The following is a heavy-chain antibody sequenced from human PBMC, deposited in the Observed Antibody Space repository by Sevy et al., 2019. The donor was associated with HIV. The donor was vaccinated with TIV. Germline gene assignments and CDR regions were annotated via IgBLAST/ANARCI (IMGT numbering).Heavy chain of an antibody. V-gene: IGHV3-30*18. CDR3: AKDSGGQWLAPQEH. CDR2: ISYDGSNK. D-gene: IGHD6-19*01. Sequence: GGSLRLSCAASGFIFSSYGMHWVRQAPGKGLEWVAVISYDGSNKYYADSVKGRFTISRDNSKNTLYLQMNSLRAVDTAVYYCAKDSGGQWLAPQEHWGQGTLVTVSS. CDR1: GFIFSSYG. J-gene: IGHJ1*01.